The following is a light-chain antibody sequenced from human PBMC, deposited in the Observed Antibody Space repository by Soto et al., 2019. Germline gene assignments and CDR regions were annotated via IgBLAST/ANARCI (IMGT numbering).Light chain of an antibody. CDR3: SSYTSSNTV. CDR2: EVS. V-gene: IGLV2-14*01. J-gene: IGLJ2*01. CDR1: GAYNS. Sequence: QSALTQPASVSGSPGQSITISCTGTGAYNSVSWYQQHPGKAPKLMIYEVSNRPSGVSHRFSGSKSGATASLTISGLQAEDEADYYCSSYTSSNTVFGGGTKLTVL.